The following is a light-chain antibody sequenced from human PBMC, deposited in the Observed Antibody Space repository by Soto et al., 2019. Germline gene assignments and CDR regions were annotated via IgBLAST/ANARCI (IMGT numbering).Light chain of an antibody. V-gene: IGKV3-20*01. Sequence: EIVLTQSPGTLSLSPGERATLSCRASQSVSSRLAWYQQKPGQAPRLLISGASSRATGIPGRFSGSGSGTDFTLTTTSLEPEDFAVYYCQQYGSSPPITFGPGTRLEIK. CDR3: QQYGSSPPIT. CDR2: GAS. J-gene: IGKJ5*01. CDR1: QSVSSR.